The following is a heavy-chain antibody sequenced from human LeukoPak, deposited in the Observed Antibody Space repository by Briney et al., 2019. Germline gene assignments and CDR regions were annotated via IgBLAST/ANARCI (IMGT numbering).Heavy chain of an antibody. CDR3: ARGRYDILTGYYTETYYYYYMDV. V-gene: IGHV1-46*01. CDR1: GYTFTSYY. CDR2: INPSGGST. Sequence: ASVKVSCKASGYTFTSYYMHWVRQAPGQGLEWMGIINPSGGSTSYAQKFQGRVTMTRDMSTSTVYMELSSLRSEDTAVYYCARGRYDILTGYYTETYYYYYMDVWGKGTTVSVSS. D-gene: IGHD3-9*01. J-gene: IGHJ6*03.